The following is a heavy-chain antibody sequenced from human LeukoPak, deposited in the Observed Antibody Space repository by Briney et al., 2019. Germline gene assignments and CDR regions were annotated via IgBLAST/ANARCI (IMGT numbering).Heavy chain of an antibody. CDR3: ARDGGGYCNSSSCYGGAFDI. Sequence: GGSLRLSCAASTFTVSTNYMSWVRQAPGKGLEWVSLISSGGSTYYADSVKGRFTTSRDNSRNTLYLQMNSLRAEDTAVYYCARDGGGYCNSSSCYGGAFDIWGQGTMVTVSS. V-gene: IGHV3-53*01. CDR2: ISSGGST. D-gene: IGHD2-2*01. CDR1: TFTVSTNY. J-gene: IGHJ3*02.